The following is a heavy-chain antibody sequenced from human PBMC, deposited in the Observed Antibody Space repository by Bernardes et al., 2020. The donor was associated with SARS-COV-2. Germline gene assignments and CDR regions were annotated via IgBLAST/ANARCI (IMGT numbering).Heavy chain of an antibody. D-gene: IGHD1-7*01. CDR2: IFHSGRT. CDR3: ARDSRTHSFDN. J-gene: IGHJ4*02. CDR1: GDSISSSNW. Sequence: SETLSLTCGVSGDSISSSNWWSWVRQPPGKGLEWIGEIFHSGRTIYNPSLQSRVTISVDKSKNEFSLTLTSVTAADTAVYFCARDSRTHSFDNWGKGTLVTVAS. V-gene: IGHV4-4*02.